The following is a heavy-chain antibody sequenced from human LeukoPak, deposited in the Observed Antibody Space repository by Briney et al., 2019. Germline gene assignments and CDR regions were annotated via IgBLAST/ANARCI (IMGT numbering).Heavy chain of an antibody. J-gene: IGHJ6*03. V-gene: IGHV3-53*01. CDR2: IYSGGST. CDR1: GFAVSSNY. D-gene: IGHD3-10*01. Sequence: GGSLRLSCAASGFAVSSNYMSWVRQAPGKGLEWVSVIYSGGSTYYADSVKGRFTISRDNSKNTLYLQMNSLRAEDTAVYYCASGSGSYRTPYYYMDVWGTGTTVTVSS. CDR3: ASGSGSYRTPYYYMDV.